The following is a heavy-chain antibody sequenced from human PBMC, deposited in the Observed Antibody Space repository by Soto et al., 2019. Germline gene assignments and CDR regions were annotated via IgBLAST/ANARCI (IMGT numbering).Heavy chain of an antibody. V-gene: IGHV4-4*02. D-gene: IGHD6-13*01. CDR2: IYHGGNI. CDR1: GGSINSDDW. CDR3: ARDHQFSNSWSFDY. J-gene: IGHJ4*02. Sequence: QVQLQESGPGLVNPSGTLSLTCAVSGGSINSDDWWNWVRQPPGKGLEWIGEIYHGGNINYNPSLKNRVTISLDKFKNQFSLEVNSLTATDTAVYYCARDHQFSNSWSFDYWGQGLLVTVSS.